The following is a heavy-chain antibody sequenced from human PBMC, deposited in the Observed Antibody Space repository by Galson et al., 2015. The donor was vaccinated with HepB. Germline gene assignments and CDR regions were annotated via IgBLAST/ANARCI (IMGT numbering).Heavy chain of an antibody. D-gene: IGHD2-15*01. CDR1: GFTVSSNY. V-gene: IGHV3-7*03. J-gene: IGHJ4*01. CDR3: GRDLGYCSGGNCYAGFDY. CDR2: IKQDGSER. Sequence: SLRLSCAASGFTVSSNYMSWVRQAPGKGLEWVANIKQDGSERYYVDSVKGRFTISRDNAKNSLYLQMSSLRAEDTAVYYCGRDLGYCSGGNCYAGFDYWGRGTLVTVSS.